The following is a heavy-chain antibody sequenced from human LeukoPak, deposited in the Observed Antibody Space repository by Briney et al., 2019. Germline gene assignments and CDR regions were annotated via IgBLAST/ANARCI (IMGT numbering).Heavy chain of an antibody. D-gene: IGHD5-18*01. CDR2: INHSGST. J-gene: IGHJ4*02. CDR1: GVSFSGYY. Sequence: SETLSLTCAVYGVSFSGYYWSWIRQPPGKGLEWIGEINHSGSTNYNPSLKSRVTISVDTSKNQFSLKLSSVTAADTAVYYCARGRSPAMAEYYFDYWGQGTLVTVSS. V-gene: IGHV4-34*01. CDR3: ARGRSPAMAEYYFDY.